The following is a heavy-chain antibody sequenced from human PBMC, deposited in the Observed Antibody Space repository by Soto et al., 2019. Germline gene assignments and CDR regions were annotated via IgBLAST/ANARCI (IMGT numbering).Heavy chain of an antibody. J-gene: IGHJ4*02. Sequence: EVQLVESGGGVVRPGGSLRLSCAASGFNFDDYGMSWDRQAPGKGLEWVSGINWNGGSTGYADTVKGRFTISRDNVKNSLYPQMNSLRAEDTALYYCARSGYSCSWYGGYWGQGTLVTVSS. CDR3: ARSGYSCSWYGGY. CDR1: GFNFDDYG. D-gene: IGHD6-13*01. CDR2: INWNGGST. V-gene: IGHV3-20*04.